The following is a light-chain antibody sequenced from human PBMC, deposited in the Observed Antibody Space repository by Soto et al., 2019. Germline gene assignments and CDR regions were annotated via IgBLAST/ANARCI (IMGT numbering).Light chain of an antibody. CDR2: LNSDGSH. J-gene: IGLJ2*01. CDR1: SGHSSYA. V-gene: IGLV4-69*01. Sequence: QPVLTQSPSASASLGASVKLTCTLSSGHSSYAIAWHQQQPEKGPRCLMKLNSDGSHSKGDGIPDRFSGSSSGAERYLTISSLQSADEADYSCQTWGTGSVVFGGGTKVTVL. CDR3: QTWGTGSVV.